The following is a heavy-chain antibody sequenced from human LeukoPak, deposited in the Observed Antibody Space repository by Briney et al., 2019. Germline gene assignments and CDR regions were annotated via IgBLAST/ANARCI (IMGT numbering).Heavy chain of an antibody. J-gene: IGHJ4*02. D-gene: IGHD5-18*01. CDR3: ARPIDRGYSYGYPFDY. V-gene: IGHV3-21*01. CDR1: GFTFSSYS. CDR2: ISSSSSYI. Sequence: GGSLRLSCAASGFTFSSYSMNWVRQAPGKGLEWVSSISSSSSYIYYADSVKGRFTISRDNAKNSLYLQMNSLRAEDTAVYYCARPIDRGYSYGYPFDYWGQGTLVTVSS.